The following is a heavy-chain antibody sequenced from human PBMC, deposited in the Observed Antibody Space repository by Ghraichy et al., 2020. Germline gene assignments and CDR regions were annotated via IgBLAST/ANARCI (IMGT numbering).Heavy chain of an antibody. CDR2: ISGDGGST. V-gene: IGHV3-43*02. D-gene: IGHD1-20*01. CDR1: GFTFDDYA. J-gene: IGHJ4*02. CDR3: AKDINWNGEYFDY. Sequence: LSLTCTASGFTFDDYAMHWVRQAPGKGLEWVSLISGDGGSTYYADSVKGRFTISRDNSKNSLYLQMNSLRTEDTALYYCAKDINWNGEYFDYWGQGTLVTVSS.